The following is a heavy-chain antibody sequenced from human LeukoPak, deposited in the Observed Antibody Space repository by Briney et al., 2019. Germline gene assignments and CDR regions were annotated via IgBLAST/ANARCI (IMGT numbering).Heavy chain of an antibody. Sequence: SETLSLTCTVSGGSISSYYWSWIRQPPGKGLEWIGYIYYSGSTNYNPSLKSRVTISVDTSKNQFSLKLSSVTAADTAVYYCARSRGYSSSGGAYYMDVWGKGTTVTVSS. CDR2: IYYSGST. V-gene: IGHV4-59*01. D-gene: IGHD6-13*01. CDR3: ARSRGYSSSGGAYYMDV. CDR1: GGSISSYY. J-gene: IGHJ6*03.